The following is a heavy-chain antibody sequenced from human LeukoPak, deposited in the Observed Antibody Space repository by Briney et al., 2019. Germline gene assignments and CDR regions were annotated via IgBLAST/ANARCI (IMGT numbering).Heavy chain of an antibody. J-gene: IGHJ3*02. D-gene: IGHD4-17*01. CDR3: ARAHYGDYLDAFDI. Sequence: GGSLRLSCAASGFTFSSYGMHWVRQAPGKGLEWVAFIRYDGSNKYYADSVKGRFTISRDNSKNTLYLQMNSLRAEDTAVYYCARAHYGDYLDAFDIWGQGTMVTVSS. CDR2: IRYDGSNK. CDR1: GFTFSSYG. V-gene: IGHV3-30*02.